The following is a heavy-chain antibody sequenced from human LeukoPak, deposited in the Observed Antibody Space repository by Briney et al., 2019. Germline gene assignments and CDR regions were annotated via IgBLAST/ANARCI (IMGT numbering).Heavy chain of an antibody. CDR3: ARSPYCSSTSCTAQTDDAFDI. V-gene: IGHV4-4*07. Sequence: SETLSLTCTVSGGSISSYYWSWIRQPAGKGLEWIGRIYTSGSTNYNPSLKSRVTMSVDTSKNQFSLKLSSVTAADTAVYYCARSPYCSSTSCTAQTDDAFDIWGQGTMVTVSS. CDR2: IYTSGST. D-gene: IGHD2-2*01. CDR1: GGSISSYY. J-gene: IGHJ3*02.